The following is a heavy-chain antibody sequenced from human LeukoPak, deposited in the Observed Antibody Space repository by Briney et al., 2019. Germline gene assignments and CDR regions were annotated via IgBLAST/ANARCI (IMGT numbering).Heavy chain of an antibody. V-gene: IGHV4-61*02. D-gene: IGHD5-24*01. CDR1: GGSFSSGSYY. CDR3: ARTEMATIWGFDY. Sequence: SETLSLTCAVYGGSFSSGSYYWTWIRQPAGKPLEWIGRIYSSEPTRYNPSERTNYNPSLKSRVTISADTSKNQFSLKLTSVTAADTALYYCARTEMATIWGFDYWGQGTLVTVSS. J-gene: IGHJ4*02. CDR2: YSSEPTRYNPSERT.